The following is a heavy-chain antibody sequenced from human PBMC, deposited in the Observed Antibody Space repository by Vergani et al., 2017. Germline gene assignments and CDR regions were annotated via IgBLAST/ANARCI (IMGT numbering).Heavy chain of an antibody. J-gene: IGHJ6*02. D-gene: IGHD3-3*01. Sequence: QVQLVESGGGVVQPGRSLRLSCAASGFTFSSYAMHWVRQAPGKGLEWVAVISYDGSNKYYADSVKGRFTISRDNSKNTLYLQMNSLRAEDTAVYYCARDWGGRGYFKHYYYGMDVWGQGTTVTVSS. CDR1: GFTFSSYA. V-gene: IGHV3-30*01. CDR2: ISYDGSNK. CDR3: ARDWGGRGYFKHYYYGMDV.